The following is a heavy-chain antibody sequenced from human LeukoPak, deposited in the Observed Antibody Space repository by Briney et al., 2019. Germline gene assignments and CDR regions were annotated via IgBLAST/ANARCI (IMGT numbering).Heavy chain of an antibody. CDR1: GFTVTSNY. CDR2: IYSGHTT. V-gene: IGHV3-53*01. J-gene: IGHJ4*02. D-gene: IGHD5-18*01. Sequence: SGGSLRLSCAASGFTVTSNYMTWVRQVPGKGLEWVSIIYSGHTTHYADSVKGRFTISTDNSKNTLYLQMNSLRAEDTAVYYCTGYISGFPCWGQGTLVTVSS. CDR3: TGYISGFPC.